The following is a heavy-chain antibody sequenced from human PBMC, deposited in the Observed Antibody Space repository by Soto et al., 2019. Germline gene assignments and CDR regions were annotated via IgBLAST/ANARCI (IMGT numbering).Heavy chain of an antibody. CDR1: ADSFSSYA. CDR3: ARDSFPVVRWFDP. J-gene: IGHJ5*02. CDR2: IIPIFGTA. V-gene: IGHV1-69*06. D-gene: IGHD3-3*02. Sequence: GASVKVSCKASADSFSSYAISWVRQAPGQGLEWMGGIIPIFGTANYAQKFQGRVTITADKSTSTAYMELSSLRSEDTAVYYCARDSFPVVRWFDPWGQGTLVTVSS.